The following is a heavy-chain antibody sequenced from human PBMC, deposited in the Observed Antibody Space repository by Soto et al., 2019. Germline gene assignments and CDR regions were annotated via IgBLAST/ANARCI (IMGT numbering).Heavy chain of an antibody. V-gene: IGHV3-30-3*01. D-gene: IGHD3-10*01. CDR2: ISYDGSNK. J-gene: IGHJ5*02. Sequence: VQLVESGGGLVKPGGSLRLSCAASGFTFSSYAMHWVRQAPGKGLEWVAVISYDGSNKYYADSVKGRFTISRDNSKNTLYLQMNSLRAEDTAVYYCARDQPYGSGSYYWFDPWGQGTLVTVSS. CDR3: ARDQPYGSGSYYWFDP. CDR1: GFTFSSYA.